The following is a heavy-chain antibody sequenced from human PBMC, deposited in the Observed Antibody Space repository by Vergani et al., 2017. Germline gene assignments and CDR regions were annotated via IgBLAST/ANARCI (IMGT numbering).Heavy chain of an antibody. CDR3: ARLGYCSSTTCRQAFDI. CDR1: GFTFSDHY. D-gene: IGHD2-2*01. Sequence: EVQLVESGGGLVQPGGSLRLSCAASGFTFSDHYMDWVRQAPGKGLEWVGRTRNKANSYTTEYAASVKGRFTISRDDSKNSLYLQTNSLKIEDTAVYYCARLGYCSSTTCRQAFDIWGQGTMVTVSS. CDR2: TRNKANSYTT. J-gene: IGHJ3*02. V-gene: IGHV3-72*01.